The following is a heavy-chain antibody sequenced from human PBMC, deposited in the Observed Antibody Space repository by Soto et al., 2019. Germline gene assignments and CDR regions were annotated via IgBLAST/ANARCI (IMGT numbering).Heavy chain of an antibody. V-gene: IGHV4-30-4*01. CDR2: IYNSGST. CDR3: ARGPSGDKVDY. D-gene: IGHD1-26*01. Sequence: QVQLQESGPGVVEPSQTLSLTCTVSGGSINNNGYFWSWIRQPPGSGLEWIGHIYNSGSTYSNPSLKSRLTISVGTSKIQFSLKLSSVTAADTAVYYCARGPSGDKVDYWGQGTLVTVSS. J-gene: IGHJ4*02. CDR1: GGSINNNGYF.